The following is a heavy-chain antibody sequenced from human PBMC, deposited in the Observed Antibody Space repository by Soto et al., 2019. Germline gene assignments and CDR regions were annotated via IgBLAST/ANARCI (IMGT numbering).Heavy chain of an antibody. Sequence: SETLSLTCTVSGGSMSGYYWSWIRQPPGKGLEWIGYIYYNGNTNYTPSLKSRVTISVDTSKNQFSLKLTSVTAADTAVYFCARGGWYNDYWGQGTLVTVPS. CDR3: ARGGWYNDY. V-gene: IGHV4-59*01. CDR1: GGSMSGYY. J-gene: IGHJ4*02. D-gene: IGHD6-19*01. CDR2: IYYNGNT.